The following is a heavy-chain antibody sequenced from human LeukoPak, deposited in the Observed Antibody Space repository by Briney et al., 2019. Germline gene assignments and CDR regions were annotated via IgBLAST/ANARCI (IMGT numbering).Heavy chain of an antibody. CDR1: GFTFSSYG. Sequence: GGSLRLSCAASGFTFSSYGMHWVRQAPGKGLEWVAFIRYDGSNKYYADSVKGRFTISRDNSKNTLYLQMNSLRAEDTAVYYCAKSVAARSWYYYYYYMDVWGKGTTVTVSS. CDR3: AKSVAARSWYYYYYYMDV. J-gene: IGHJ6*03. CDR2: IRYDGSNK. D-gene: IGHD6-13*01. V-gene: IGHV3-30*02.